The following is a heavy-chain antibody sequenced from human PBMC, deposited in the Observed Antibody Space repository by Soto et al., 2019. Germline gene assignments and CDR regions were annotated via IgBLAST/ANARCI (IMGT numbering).Heavy chain of an antibody. CDR2: IYNSGST. Sequence: SQPHSHSRTVAGGSSSNYYWNWIRQPPGKGLEWIGYIYNSGSTNYNPSLKSRVTISVDASKNQFSLKLTSVTAADTAVYYCAAPPRYWLQGTLVTVSS. CDR1: GGSSSNYY. J-gene: IGHJ4*02. CDR3: AAPPRY. V-gene: IGHV4-59*01.